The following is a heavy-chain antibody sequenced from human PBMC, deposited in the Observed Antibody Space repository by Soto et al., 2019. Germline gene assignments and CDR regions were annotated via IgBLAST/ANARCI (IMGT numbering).Heavy chain of an antibody. V-gene: IGHV6-1*01. CDR2: TYYRSKWYN. J-gene: IGHJ5*02. CDR3: ARGVIVVVPNAGVSWCDT. D-gene: IGHD2-2*01. CDR1: GDSVSSNSAA. Sequence: PSQTLSLTCAISGDSVSSNSAAWNWIRQSPSRGLEWLGRTYYRSKWYNDYAVSVKSRITINPDTSKNQFSLQLNSVTPEDTAVYYCARGVIVVVPNAGVSWCDTWGQGTLVTVSS.